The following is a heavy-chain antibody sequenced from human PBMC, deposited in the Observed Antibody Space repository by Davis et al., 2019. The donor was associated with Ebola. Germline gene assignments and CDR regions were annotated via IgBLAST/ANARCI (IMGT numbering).Heavy chain of an antibody. CDR2: MNPNSGNT. CDR1: ASTFSNSD. CDR3: ARGTRSAGY. Sequence: AASVKVSCKASASTFSNSDINWVRQATGQGLEWMGWMNPNSGNTGYAQKFQGRVTMTRNTSISTAYMELSSLRSEDTAVYYCARGTRSAGYWGQGTLVTVSS. V-gene: IGHV1-8*01. J-gene: IGHJ4*02.